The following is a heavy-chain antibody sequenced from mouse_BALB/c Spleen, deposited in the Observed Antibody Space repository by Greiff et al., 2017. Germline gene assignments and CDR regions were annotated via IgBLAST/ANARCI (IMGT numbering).Heavy chain of an antibody. D-gene: IGHD2-1*01. CDR3: TRCGNYVGWYFDV. CDR1: GYTFTSYW. CDR2: IYPSDSYT. J-gene: IGHJ1*01. V-gene: IGHV1-69*02. Sequence: VQLQQPGAELVRPGASVKLSCKASGYTFTSYWINWVKQRPGQGLEWIGNIYPSDSYTNYNQKFKDKATLTVDKSSSTAYMQLSSPTSEDSAVYYCTRCGNYVGWYFDVWGAGTTVTVSS.